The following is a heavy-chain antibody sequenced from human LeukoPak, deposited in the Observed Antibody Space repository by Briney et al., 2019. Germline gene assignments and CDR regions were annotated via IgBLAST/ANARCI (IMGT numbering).Heavy chain of an antibody. CDR1: GFTFSSYA. CDR2: ISGSGTGT. CDR3: AKVSGAYCSGGSCYVDY. V-gene: IGHV3-23*01. D-gene: IGHD2-15*01. J-gene: IGHJ4*02. Sequence: GGSLRLSCAASGFTFSSYALSWVRQAPGKGLEWVSAISGSGTGTYYADSVKGRFTISRDNSKNTLYLQMNNLRAEDTAVYYCAKVSGAYCSGGSCYVDYWGQGILVTVSS.